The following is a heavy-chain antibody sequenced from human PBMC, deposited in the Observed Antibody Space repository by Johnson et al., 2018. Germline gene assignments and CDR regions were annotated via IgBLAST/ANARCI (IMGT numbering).Heavy chain of an antibody. Sequence: EVQLVESGAEVKKPGESLKISCKGSGYSFISYWIGWVRQMPGKGLEWMGIIYPGDSDTRSSTSFQGQVTISADKSISTAYLQWSSLKASDTAMYYCARPHYYGSGSYYPQAMDVWGQGTTVTVSS. D-gene: IGHD3-10*01. V-gene: IGHV5-51*01. CDR1: GYSFISYW. CDR3: ARPHYYGSGSYYPQAMDV. J-gene: IGHJ6*02. CDR2: IYPGDSDT.